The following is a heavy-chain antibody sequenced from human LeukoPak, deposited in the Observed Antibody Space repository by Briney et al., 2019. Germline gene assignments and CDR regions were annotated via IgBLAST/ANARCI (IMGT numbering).Heavy chain of an antibody. CDR2: INHSGST. J-gene: IGHJ4*02. Sequence: SEALSLPCAGYGGSFSGYYWSWIRQPPGKGLEWIGEINHSGSTNYNPSLKSRVTISVDTSKNQFSLKLSSVTAADTAVYYCARRLCGGDCYSTFSYWGQGTLVTVSS. CDR3: ARRLCGGDCYSTFSY. D-gene: IGHD2-21*02. CDR1: GGSFSGYY. V-gene: IGHV4-34*01.